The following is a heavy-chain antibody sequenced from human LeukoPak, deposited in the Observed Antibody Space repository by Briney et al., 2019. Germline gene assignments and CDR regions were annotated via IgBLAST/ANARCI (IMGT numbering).Heavy chain of an antibody. D-gene: IGHD3-16*01. CDR2: IYYSGST. Sequence: SETLSLTCTVSGGSTSSGDYYWSWIRQPPGKGLEWIGYIYYSGSTYYNPSLKSRVTISVDTSKNQFSVKLNSVTAADTALYYCPRGPIYVWGIYGYFDYGGQGTLVTVSS. J-gene: IGHJ4*02. CDR3: PRGPIYVWGIYGYFDY. CDR1: GGSTSSGDYY. V-gene: IGHV4-30-4*01.